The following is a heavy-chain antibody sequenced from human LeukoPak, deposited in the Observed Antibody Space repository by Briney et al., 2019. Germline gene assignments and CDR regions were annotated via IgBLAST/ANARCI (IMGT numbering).Heavy chain of an antibody. CDR2: VSGSGGST. CDR1: GITFSSYA. CDR3: AKDRKGDYYFDY. V-gene: IGHV3-23*01. J-gene: IGHJ4*02. D-gene: IGHD3-16*01. Sequence: GGSLRLSCAASGITFSSYAMSWVRQAPGKGLEWVSGVSGSGGSTYYADSVKGRFTISRDNSKNTLYLQMNGLRAEDTAVYYCAKDRKGDYYFDYWGQGTLVTVSS.